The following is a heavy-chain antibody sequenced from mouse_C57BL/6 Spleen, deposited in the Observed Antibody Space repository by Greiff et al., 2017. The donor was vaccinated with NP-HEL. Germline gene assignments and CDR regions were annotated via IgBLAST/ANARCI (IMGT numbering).Heavy chain of an antibody. CDR2: IYPGSGST. CDR1: GYTFTSYW. J-gene: IGHJ3*01. D-gene: IGHD2-4*01. Sequence: QVHVKQPGAELVKPGASVKMSCKASGYTFTSYWITWVKQRPGQGLEWIGDIYPGSGSTNYNEKFKSKATLTVDTSSSTAYMQLSSLTSEDSAVYYCARGGLRPDWFAYWGQGTLVTVSA. CDR3: ARGGLRPDWFAY. V-gene: IGHV1-55*01.